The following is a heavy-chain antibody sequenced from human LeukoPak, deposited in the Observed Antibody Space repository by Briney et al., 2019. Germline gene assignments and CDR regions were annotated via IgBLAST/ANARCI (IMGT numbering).Heavy chain of an antibody. CDR2: IYSSGST. D-gene: IGHD2-15*01. CDR3: ARLPVVVVPAWFDP. V-gene: IGHV4-39*02. Sequence: SETLSLTCTVSGGSISSSSYYGGWIRQPPGKGLEWIGSIYSSGSTYYNPSLKSRVTISVDTSRNHFSLKLSSVTAADTAVYYCARLPVVVVPAWFDPWGQGTLVTVSS. J-gene: IGHJ5*02. CDR1: GGSISSSSYY.